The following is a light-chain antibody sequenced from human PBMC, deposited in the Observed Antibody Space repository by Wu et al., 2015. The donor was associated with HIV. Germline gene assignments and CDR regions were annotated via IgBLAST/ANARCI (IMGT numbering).Light chain of an antibody. V-gene: IGKV3-20*01. CDR3: QQYDTSPPWT. CDR2: GVS. Sequence: EIVLTQSPGTLPLSPGERATLSCRASQSISANYMAWYQQKPGQAPRLLIFGVSNRATGIPPRFSGSGSGTDFTLTISRLEPEDFAVYYCQQYDTSPPWTFGQGTRVEIK. CDR1: QSISANY. J-gene: IGKJ1*01.